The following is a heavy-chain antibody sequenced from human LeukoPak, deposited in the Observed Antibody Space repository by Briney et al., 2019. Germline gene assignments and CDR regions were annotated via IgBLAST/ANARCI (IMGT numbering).Heavy chain of an antibody. CDR2: ISYDGSNK. V-gene: IGHV3-30*04. J-gene: IGHJ4*02. CDR1: GFTFSSYA. CDR3: ARDFDY. Sequence: PGGSLRLSCAASGFTFSSYAMHWVRQAPGKGLEWVAVISYDGSNKYYADAVEGRFTISRDNSKNTLYLQLDSLRAEDTAVYYCARDFDYWGQGTLVTVSS.